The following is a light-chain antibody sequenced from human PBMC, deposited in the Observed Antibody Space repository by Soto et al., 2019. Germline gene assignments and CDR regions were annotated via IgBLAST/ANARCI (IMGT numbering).Light chain of an antibody. V-gene: IGKV1-5*03. J-gene: IGKJ1*01. CDR3: QQYDIYSGT. CDR1: QSNNNW. Sequence: DIQMTQSPTTLSASVGERVTITCRASQSNNNWLAWYQQKPGKAPKLLIHKVSYLSSGVPSSFSGSGSGTDFTLSVSSLQPDDFATYYCQQYDIYSGTFGQGTKVDIK. CDR2: KVS.